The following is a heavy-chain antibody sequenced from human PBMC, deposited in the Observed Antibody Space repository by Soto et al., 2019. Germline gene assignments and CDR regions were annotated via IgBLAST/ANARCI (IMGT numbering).Heavy chain of an antibody. V-gene: IGHV1-46*01. Sequence: ASVKVSCKASGYTFTSYYMHWVRQAPGQGLEWMGIINPSGGSTSYAQKFQGRVTMTRDTSTSTVYMELSSLRSEDTAVYYCARDRESTTYYYDSSGYPDAFDIWGQGTMVTVSS. J-gene: IGHJ3*02. CDR3: ARDRESTTYYYDSSGYPDAFDI. D-gene: IGHD3-22*01. CDR1: GYTFTSYY. CDR2: INPSGGST.